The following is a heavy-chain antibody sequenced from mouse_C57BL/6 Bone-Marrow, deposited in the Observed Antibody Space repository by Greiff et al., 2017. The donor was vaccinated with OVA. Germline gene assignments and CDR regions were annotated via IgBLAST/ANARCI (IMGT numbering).Heavy chain of an antibody. CDR1: GYAFSSSW. CDR2: IYPGDGDT. V-gene: IGHV1-82*01. D-gene: IGHD1-1*01. CDR3: ARVKYYYGSSPFAY. J-gene: IGHJ3*01. Sequence: QVQLQQSGPELVKPGASVKISCKASGYAFSSSWMNWVKQRPGKGLEWIGRIYPGDGDTNYNGKFKGKATLTADKSSSTAYMQLSSLTSEDSAVYFCARVKYYYGSSPFAYWGQGTLVTVSA.